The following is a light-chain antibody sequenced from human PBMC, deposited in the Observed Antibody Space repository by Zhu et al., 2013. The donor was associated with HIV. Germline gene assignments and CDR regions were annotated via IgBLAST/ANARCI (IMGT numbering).Light chain of an antibody. CDR2: EVS. V-gene: IGLV2-14*01. CDR1: VSDVGGYNY. J-gene: IGLJ2*01. CDR3: SSYTSSSTLV. Sequence: QSALTQPPSASGSPGQSLTISCTGTVSDVGGYNYVSWYQQHPGIAPKLMIYEVSNRPSGVSNRFSGSKSGNTASLTISGLQAEDEADYYCSSYTSSSTLVFGGGTKLTVL.